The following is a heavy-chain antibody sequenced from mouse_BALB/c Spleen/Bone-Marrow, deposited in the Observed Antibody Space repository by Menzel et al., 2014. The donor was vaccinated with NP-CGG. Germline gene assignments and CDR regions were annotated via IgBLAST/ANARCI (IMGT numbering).Heavy chain of an antibody. CDR2: INPSNGGT. Sequence: QVQLQQPGAELVKPGASVKLSCKASGYTFTSYYMYWVKQRPGQGLGWIGEINPSNGGTNFNEKFKSKATLTVDKSSSTAYMQLSSLTSEDSAVYYCTRWYYGNYFDYWGQGTTLTVSS. CDR1: GYTFTSYY. CDR3: TRWYYGNYFDY. D-gene: IGHD2-1*01. J-gene: IGHJ2*01. V-gene: IGHV1S81*02.